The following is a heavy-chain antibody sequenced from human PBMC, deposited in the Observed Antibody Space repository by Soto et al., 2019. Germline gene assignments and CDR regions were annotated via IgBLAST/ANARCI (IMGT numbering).Heavy chain of an antibody. J-gene: IGHJ3*02. V-gene: IGHV3-13*01. Sequence: EVHLVESVGGLVQPGGSLRLSCAASGFTFSSYDMHWVRQTTGKGLEWVADLGASGDIYYAASVKGRFTISRDNAKNSLYLQMTSLSSGDTGVYFCAKECPLTLDAFDIWGQGTMVTVSS. CDR1: GFTFSSYD. CDR3: AKECPLTLDAFDI. CDR2: LGASGDI.